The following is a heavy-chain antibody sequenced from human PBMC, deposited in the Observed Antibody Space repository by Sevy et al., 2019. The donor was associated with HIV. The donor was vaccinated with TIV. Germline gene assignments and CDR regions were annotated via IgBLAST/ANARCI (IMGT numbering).Heavy chain of an antibody. CDR3: AKRGVGSGWYFDY. J-gene: IGHJ4*02. CDR2: ISGSVGST. Sequence: GGSLRLSCAASGFTFSNYAMSWVRQAPGKGLEWVSTISGSVGSTYYADSVKGRFTISRDNSKNTLYLQMNSLRAEDTAVYYCAKRGVGSGWYFDYWGQGTLVTVSS. V-gene: IGHV3-23*01. D-gene: IGHD6-19*01. CDR1: GFTFSNYA.